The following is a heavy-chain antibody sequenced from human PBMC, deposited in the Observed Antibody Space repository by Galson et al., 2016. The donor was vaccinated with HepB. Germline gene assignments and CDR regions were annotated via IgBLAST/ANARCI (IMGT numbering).Heavy chain of an antibody. CDR3: ARFGGDWGF. Sequence: SETLSLTCTVSGGPISSNRYYWGWIRQPPGKGLEWIGSIFHIGSTYYNASLKSRATISVDTSKSQFSLKLRSLTATDTAVYYCARFGGDWGFWGQGNLVIGSS. J-gene: IGHJ1*01. CDR1: GGPISSNRYY. CDR2: IFHIGST. V-gene: IGHV4-39*01. D-gene: IGHD2-21*02.